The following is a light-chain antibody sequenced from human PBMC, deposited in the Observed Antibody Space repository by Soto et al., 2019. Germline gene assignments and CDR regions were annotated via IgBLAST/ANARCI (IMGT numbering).Light chain of an antibody. V-gene: IGKV1-9*01. Sequence: IQLTQSPSSLSASVGDRVTITCRASQGISSYLAWYQQKPGKAPKLLIYAASTLQSGVPSRFSGSGSGTDFTLTISSLKPEDFETYYCQQLNSYPYTFGQGTKLEIK. J-gene: IGKJ2*01. CDR2: AAS. CDR3: QQLNSYPYT. CDR1: QGISSY.